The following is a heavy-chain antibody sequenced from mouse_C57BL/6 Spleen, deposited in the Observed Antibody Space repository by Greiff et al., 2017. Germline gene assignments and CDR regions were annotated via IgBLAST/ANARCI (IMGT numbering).Heavy chain of an antibody. D-gene: IGHD2-4*01. CDR2: ISSGSSTI. CDR3: ARRYDYDDGYYFDY. V-gene: IGHV5-17*01. CDR1: GFTFSDYG. J-gene: IGHJ2*01. Sequence: EVKVVESGGGLVKPGGSLKLSCAASGFTFSDYGMHWVRQAPEKGLEWVAYISSGSSTIYYADTVKGRFTISRDNAKNTLFLQMTSLRSEDTAMYYCARRYDYDDGYYFDYWGQGTTLTVSS.